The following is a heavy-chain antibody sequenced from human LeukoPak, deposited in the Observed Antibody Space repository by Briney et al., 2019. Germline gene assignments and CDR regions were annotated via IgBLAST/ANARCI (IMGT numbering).Heavy chain of an antibody. D-gene: IGHD5-18*01. CDR2: IYYSGST. CDR3: AREVAGGYSYGFYY. Sequence: SETLSLTCTVSGGSISSSSYYWGWIRQPPGKGLEWIGSIYYSGSTYYNPSLKSRVTISVDTSKNQFSLKLSSVTAADTAVYYCAREVAGGYSYGFYYWGQGTLVTVSS. V-gene: IGHV4-39*07. CDR1: GGSISSSSYY. J-gene: IGHJ4*02.